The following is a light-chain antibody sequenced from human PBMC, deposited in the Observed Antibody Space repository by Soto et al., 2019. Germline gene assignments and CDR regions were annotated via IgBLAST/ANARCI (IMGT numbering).Light chain of an antibody. J-gene: IGLJ1*01. V-gene: IGLV1-40*01. CDR3: QSYDSSLSGFDV. CDR2: ANS. CDR1: SSNIGAGYD. Sequence: QSVLTQPPSVSGAPGQRVTISCTGSSSNIGAGYDVHWYQHLPGRAPKLLIYANSNRPSGVPDRFSGSRSGTSASLAITGLQAEDEADYSCQSYDSSLSGFDVFGTGTKLTVL.